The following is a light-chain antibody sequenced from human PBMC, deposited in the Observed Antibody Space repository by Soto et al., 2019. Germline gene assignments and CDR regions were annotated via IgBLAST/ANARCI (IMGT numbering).Light chain of an antibody. J-gene: IGLJ2*01. CDR2: EDN. CDR3: GAWDTGLSGGI. CDR1: SSNIGIDY. V-gene: IGLV1-51*02. Sequence: QSVLTQPPSVSAAPGQKVTLSCSGSSSNIGIDYVSWYQQLPGTAPKLLLYEDNKRPSGIPDPFSGSKPGTSATLDITGLQTGDEADYYCGAWDTGLSGGIFGGGTKLTVL.